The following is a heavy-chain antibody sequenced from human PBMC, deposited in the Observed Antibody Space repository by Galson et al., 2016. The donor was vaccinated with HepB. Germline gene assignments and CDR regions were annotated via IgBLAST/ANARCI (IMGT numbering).Heavy chain of an antibody. D-gene: IGHD6-19*01. Sequence: CTVSGGSISSGDYYWNWIRQPPGKGLEWIGYIHYSGRSYSTPSLKSRLTMSVDTSKNQFSLNLSSVTAADTAVYYCARGFDSSGQLDFWGQGTLVTVSS. V-gene: IGHV4-30-4*01. CDR1: GGSISSGDYY. CDR3: ARGFDSSGQLDF. CDR2: IHYSGRS. J-gene: IGHJ4*02.